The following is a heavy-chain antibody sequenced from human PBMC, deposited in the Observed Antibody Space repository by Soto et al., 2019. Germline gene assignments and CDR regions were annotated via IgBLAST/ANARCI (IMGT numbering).Heavy chain of an antibody. CDR3: ARARGRPDLRDTHYYDSSDLDYGMDV. D-gene: IGHD3-22*01. V-gene: IGHV3-7*01. CDR1: GFTFSSYW. Sequence: EVRLVESGGGLVQPGGSLTLSCAASGFTFSSYWMTWVRQAPGKGLEWVANINQDGSEKYYMDSRKGRFTISRDNAKNSLLLQXTXLXXEDTAVYYCARARGRPDLRDTHYYDSSDLDYGMDVWGQGTTVTVSS. CDR2: INQDGSEK. J-gene: IGHJ6*02.